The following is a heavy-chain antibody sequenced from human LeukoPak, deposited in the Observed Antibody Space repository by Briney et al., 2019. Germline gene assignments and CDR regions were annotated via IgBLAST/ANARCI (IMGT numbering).Heavy chain of an antibody. Sequence: GGSLRLSCAASGFTFSSYSMNWVRQAPGKGLEWASSISSSSSYIYYADSVKGRFTISRDNAKNSLYLQMNSLRAEDTAVYYCARGLGDSGYDCDYWGQGTLVTVSS. CDR1: GFTFSSYS. V-gene: IGHV3-21*01. J-gene: IGHJ4*02. CDR2: ISSSSSYI. D-gene: IGHD5-12*01. CDR3: ARGLGDSGYDCDY.